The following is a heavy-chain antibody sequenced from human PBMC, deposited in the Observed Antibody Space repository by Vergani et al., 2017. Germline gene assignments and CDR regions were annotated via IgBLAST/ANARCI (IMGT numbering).Heavy chain of an antibody. CDR1: GFTFSSYS. D-gene: IGHD2-15*01. CDR3: ARDPTPQYCSGGSCYSGWFDP. CDR2: ISSSSSYI. Sequence: EVQLVESGGGLVKPGGSLRLSCAASGFTFSSYSMNWVRQAPGKGLEWVSSISSSSSYIYYADSVKGRFTISRDNAKNSLYLPMNSLRAEDTAVYYCARDPTPQYCSGGSCYSGWFDPWGQGTLVTVSS. J-gene: IGHJ5*02. V-gene: IGHV3-21*01.